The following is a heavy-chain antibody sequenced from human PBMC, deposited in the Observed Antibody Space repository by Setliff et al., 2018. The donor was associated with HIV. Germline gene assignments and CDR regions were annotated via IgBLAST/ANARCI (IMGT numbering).Heavy chain of an antibody. CDR3: ARHQVIPTVIGAFDI. D-gene: IGHD3-16*02. J-gene: IGHJ3*02. V-gene: IGHV4-59*05. Sequence: PSETLSLTCTVSGGSISSYYWSWIRQPPGKGLEWIGSIYYSGSTYYNPSLESRVTISVDTSKNHFSLKLSSVTAADTAVYYCARHQVIPTVIGAFDIWGQGTVVTVSS. CDR2: IYYSGST. CDR1: GGSISSYY.